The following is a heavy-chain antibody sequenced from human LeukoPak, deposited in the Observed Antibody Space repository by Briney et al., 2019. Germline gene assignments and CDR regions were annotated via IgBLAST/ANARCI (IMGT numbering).Heavy chain of an antibody. CDR3: ARQLYGSDY. Sequence: SETLSLTCDVSGVSFSTYYWSWIRQSPEKGLEWIGEVNHSGYTNLNPSLKSRVTISVDTSKNQFSLKLSSVTAADTAIYYCARQLYGSDYWGQGTLVTVSS. V-gene: IGHV4-34*01. CDR2: VNHSGYT. CDR1: GVSFSTYY. D-gene: IGHD4-17*01. J-gene: IGHJ4*02.